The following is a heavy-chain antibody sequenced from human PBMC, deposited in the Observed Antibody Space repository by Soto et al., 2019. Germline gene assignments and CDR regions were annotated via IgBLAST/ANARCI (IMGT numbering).Heavy chain of an antibody. CDR2: IIPIFGTA. Sequence: SVKVSCKASGGTFSSYAISWVRQAPGQGLEWMGGIIPIFGTANYAQKFQGRVTITADESTSTAYMELSSLRSEDTAVYYCARGQYYYDSSGYYYPRYGMDVWGQGTTVTVSS. CDR3: ARGQYYYDSSGYYYPRYGMDV. D-gene: IGHD3-22*01. J-gene: IGHJ6*02. CDR1: GGTFSSYA. V-gene: IGHV1-69*13.